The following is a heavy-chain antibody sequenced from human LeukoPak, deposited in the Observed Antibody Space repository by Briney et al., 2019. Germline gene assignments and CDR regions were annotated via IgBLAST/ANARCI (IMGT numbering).Heavy chain of an antibody. CDR1: GGSISSSSHY. J-gene: IGHJ5*02. Sequence: SETLSLTCTVSGGSISSSSHYWGWIRQPPGKGLEWIGSIYYSGTTAYNPSLKSRVTISVDASKNQFSLKLSSVTAADTAVYYCVRWQSGSMFHPPWGQGTLVTVSS. D-gene: IGHD3-10*02. CDR2: IYYSGTT. CDR3: VRWQSGSMFHPP. V-gene: IGHV4-39*01.